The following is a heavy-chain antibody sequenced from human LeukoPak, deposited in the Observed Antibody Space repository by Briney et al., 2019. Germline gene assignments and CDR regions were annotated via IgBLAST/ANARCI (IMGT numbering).Heavy chain of an antibody. Sequence: SETLSLTCTVSDGSITNDWSWVRQPPGKGLEFIGHVHYSGTTNYNPSLRSRVTMSVDTSKNQFSLKLSSVTAADTAVYYCARVRAARDAFDIWGQGTMVTVSS. CDR3: ARVRAARDAFDI. V-gene: IGHV4-59*12. CDR2: VHYSGTT. J-gene: IGHJ3*02. D-gene: IGHD6-6*01. CDR1: DGSITND.